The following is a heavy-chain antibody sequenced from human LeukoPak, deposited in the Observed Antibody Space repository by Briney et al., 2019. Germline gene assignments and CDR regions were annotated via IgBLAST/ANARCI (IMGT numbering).Heavy chain of an antibody. V-gene: IGHV7-4-1*02. D-gene: IGHD3-10*01. J-gene: IGHJ3*02. CDR3: ARANSGSYFSDAFDI. CDR2: INTNTGNP. Sequence: ASVKVSCKASGYTFTTYAMNWVRQAPGQGLEWMGWINTNTGNPTYAQGFTGRFVFSLDTSVSTAYLQISSLKAEDTAVYYCARANSGSYFSDAFDIWGQGTMVTVSS. CDR1: GYTFTTYA.